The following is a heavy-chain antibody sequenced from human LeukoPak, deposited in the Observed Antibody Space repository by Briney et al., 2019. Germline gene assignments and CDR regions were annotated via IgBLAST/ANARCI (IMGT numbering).Heavy chain of an antibody. J-gene: IGHJ1*01. CDR1: GGTFSSYA. D-gene: IGHD3-3*01. Sequence: SVKVSCKASGGTFSSYAISWVRQAPGQGLEWMGGIIPIFGTANYAQKFQGRVTITADESTSTAYMELSSLRSEDTAVYYCASLGDFWSGYWYFQHWGQGTLVTVSS. CDR2: IIPIFGTA. V-gene: IGHV1-69*01. CDR3: ASLGDFWSGYWYFQH.